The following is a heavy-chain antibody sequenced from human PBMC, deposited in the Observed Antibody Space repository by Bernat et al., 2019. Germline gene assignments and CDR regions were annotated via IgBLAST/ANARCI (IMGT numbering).Heavy chain of an antibody. CDR1: GGSISSYY. CDR3: ARWGGDLEAFDI. CDR2: IYYSGST. J-gene: IGHJ3*02. V-gene: IGHV4-59*01. Sequence: QVQLQESGPGLVKPSETLSLTCTVSGGSISSYYWSWIRQPPGKGLEWIGYIYYSGSTNYNPSLKSRVTISVDTSKNQFSLKLSSVTAADTAVYYCARWGGDLEAFDIWGQGTMVTVSS. D-gene: IGHD2-21*02.